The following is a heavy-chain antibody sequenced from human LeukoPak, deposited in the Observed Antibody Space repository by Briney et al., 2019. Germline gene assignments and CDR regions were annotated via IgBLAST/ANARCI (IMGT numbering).Heavy chain of an antibody. V-gene: IGHV1-18*01. CDR3: ARESIAVAEVAFDI. Sequence: GASVKVSCKASGYTFTSYGISWVRQAPGQGLEWMGWISAYNGNTNYAQKLQGRVTMTTDTSTSTAYMELRSLRSDDTAVYYCARESIAVAEVAFDIWGQGTMVTVSS. J-gene: IGHJ3*02. CDR1: GYTFTSYG. D-gene: IGHD6-19*01. CDR2: ISAYNGNT.